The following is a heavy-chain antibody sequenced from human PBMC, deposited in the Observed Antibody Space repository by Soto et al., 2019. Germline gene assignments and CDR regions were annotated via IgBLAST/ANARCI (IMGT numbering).Heavy chain of an antibody. Sequence: GASVKVSCKASGGTFSSDTINWVRQAPGQGLEWMGGYTPIFGSTNNAQKFRGRVTFTADVSTSTVYMDLSSLRTEDTAVYYCAREAKGVVAYYFDYWGQGTLVTVSS. CDR1: GGTFSSDT. D-gene: IGHD2-15*01. CDR3: AREAKGVVAYYFDY. CDR2: YTPIFGST. V-gene: IGHV1-69*13. J-gene: IGHJ4*02.